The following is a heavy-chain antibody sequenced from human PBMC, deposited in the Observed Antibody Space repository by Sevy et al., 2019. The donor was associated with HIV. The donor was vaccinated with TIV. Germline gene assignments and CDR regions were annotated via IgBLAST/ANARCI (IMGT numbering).Heavy chain of an antibody. V-gene: IGHV3-23*01. CDR3: AKVGPHCSGGTCYHPLFDY. CDR1: GFTFSSYA. Sequence: GGSLRLSCAASGFTFSSYAMNWVRQAPGKGLEWVSGISGSGGSGDKTNYADSVKGRFTISRDNSKNTLYLQMNSLRDGDTAVYYCAKVGPHCSGGTCYHPLFDYCGQGTLVTVSS. D-gene: IGHD2-15*01. J-gene: IGHJ4*02. CDR2: ISGSGGSGDKT.